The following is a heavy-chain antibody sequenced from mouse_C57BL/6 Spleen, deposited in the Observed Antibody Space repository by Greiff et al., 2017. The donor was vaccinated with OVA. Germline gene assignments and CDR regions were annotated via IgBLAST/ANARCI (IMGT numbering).Heavy chain of an antibody. V-gene: IGHV1-54*01. CDR1: GYALTNYL. Sequence: QVQLKQSGAELVRPGTSVKVSCKASGYALTNYLIEWVKQRPGQGLEWIGVINPGSGGTNYNEKFKGKATLTADKSSSTAYMQLSSLTSEDSAVYFCARKGVSYAMDYWGQGTSVTVSS. CDR3: ARKGVSYAMDY. CDR2: INPGSGGT. J-gene: IGHJ4*01.